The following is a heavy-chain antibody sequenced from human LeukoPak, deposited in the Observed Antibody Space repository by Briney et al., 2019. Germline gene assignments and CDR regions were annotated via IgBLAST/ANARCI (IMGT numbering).Heavy chain of an antibody. V-gene: IGHV4-59*01. Sequence: SETLSLTCTVSGGSISSYYWSWIRQPPGRGLEWIGYIYYSGSTNYNPSPKSRVTISVDTSKNQFSLKLSSVTAADTAVYYCARSGYDSVWDYWGQGTLVTVSS. J-gene: IGHJ4*02. CDR3: ARSGYDSVWDY. D-gene: IGHD5-12*01. CDR1: GGSISSYY. CDR2: IYYSGST.